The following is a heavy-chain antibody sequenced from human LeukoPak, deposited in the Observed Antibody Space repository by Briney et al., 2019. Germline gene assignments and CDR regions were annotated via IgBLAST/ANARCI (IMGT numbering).Heavy chain of an antibody. D-gene: IGHD3-10*01. CDR3: ARGVYGSGINWFDP. V-gene: IGHV3-21*01. Sequence: GGSLRLSCAASGFIFSTYSMNWVRQAPGKGLEGVSSITSSSSYIYYADSVKGRFTISRDNAKNSLYLQMTSLRAAGTAVYYCARGVYGSGINWFDPWGQGTLVTVSS. CDR1: GFIFSTYS. CDR2: ITSSSSYI. J-gene: IGHJ5*02.